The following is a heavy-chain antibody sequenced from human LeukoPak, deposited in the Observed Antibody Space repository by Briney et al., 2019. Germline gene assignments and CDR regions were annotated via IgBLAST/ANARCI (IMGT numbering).Heavy chain of an antibody. Sequence: SETLSLTCTVSGGSISSYYWSWIRQPPGKGLEWTGYISYSGSTDYNPSLKSRVTISLDTSKNQFSLRLSSVTAADTAVYYCARETRLHSGSYSNDAFDIWGQGTMVTVSS. D-gene: IGHD1-26*01. V-gene: IGHV4-59*01. CDR1: GGSISSYY. CDR2: ISYSGST. CDR3: ARETRLHSGSYSNDAFDI. J-gene: IGHJ3*02.